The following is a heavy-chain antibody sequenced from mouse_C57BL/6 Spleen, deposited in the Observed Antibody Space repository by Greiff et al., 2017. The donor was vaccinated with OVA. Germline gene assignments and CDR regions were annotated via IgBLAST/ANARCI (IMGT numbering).Heavy chain of an antibody. V-gene: IGHV5-4*01. D-gene: IGHD1-1*01. J-gene: IGHJ1*03. CDR3: ARDRGTTVPPYWYFDV. CDR1: GFTFSSYA. CDR2: ISDGGSYT. Sequence: EVQVVESGGGLVKPGGSLKLSCAASGFTFSSYAMSWVRQTPEKRLEWVATISDGGSYTYYPDNVKGRFTISRDNDKNNLYLQMSHLKSEDTAMYYCARDRGTTVPPYWYFDVWGTGTTVTVSS.